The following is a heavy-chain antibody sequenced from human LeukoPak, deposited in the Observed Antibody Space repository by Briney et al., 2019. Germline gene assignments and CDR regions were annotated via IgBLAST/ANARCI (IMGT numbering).Heavy chain of an antibody. CDR3: ARHSSENNWFDP. J-gene: IGHJ5*02. CDR2: MFNSGRT. CDR1: GGCITTYY. V-gene: IGHV4-4*08. Sequence: SEALSLTCTVSGGCITTYYWSWIRQPPGKGLEWIGTMFNSGRTKYSPSLRSLLTVSIDMSNCAFSRGLARVTSEHTPVYYCARHSSENNWFDPWGQGTPVTVSS. D-gene: IGHD5-24*01.